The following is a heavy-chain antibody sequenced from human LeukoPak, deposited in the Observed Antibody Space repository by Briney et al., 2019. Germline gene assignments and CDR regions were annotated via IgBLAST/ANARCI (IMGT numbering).Heavy chain of an antibody. Sequence: GESLQISCKGSGYSFTGYWIAWVRQMPGKGLEWVGIIYPGDSETRYSPSFQGQVTTSVDKSISTAYLQWTSLKATDSAIYYCARVPAGFTYGHFDYWGQGTLVTVSS. V-gene: IGHV5-51*01. CDR2: IYPGDSET. CDR3: ARVPAGFTYGHFDY. CDR1: GYSFTGYW. J-gene: IGHJ4*02. D-gene: IGHD2/OR15-2a*01.